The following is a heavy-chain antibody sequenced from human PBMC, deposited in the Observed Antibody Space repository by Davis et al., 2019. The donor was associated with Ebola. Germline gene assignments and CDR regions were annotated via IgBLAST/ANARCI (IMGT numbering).Heavy chain of an antibody. CDR2: VSGSGGYT. CDR3: ARYCHYPDCSYFDC. CDR1: GFIFSNYD. J-gene: IGHJ4*02. D-gene: IGHD2-15*01. Sequence: ESPKIPCAASGFIFSNYDMSWVRQVPGKGLEWVSTVSGSGGYTHYSDSVRGRFSISRDNSKNTLYLQMNSLRAEDTATYYCARYCHYPDCSYFDCWGQGTVVAVSS. V-gene: IGHV3-23*01.